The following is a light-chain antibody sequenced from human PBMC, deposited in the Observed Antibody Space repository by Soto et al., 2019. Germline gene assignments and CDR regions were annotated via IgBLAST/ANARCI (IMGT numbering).Light chain of an antibody. V-gene: IGKV1-27*01. J-gene: IGKJ3*01. CDR3: QKYNTALGT. Sequence: IQMTQSPSSLSASVGDRVTITCRASQDISIYLAWYQQKPGKVPKLLIYEASTLQSGVPSRFSGSGSGTDFTLTISSLHPEDAATYYCQKYNTALGTFGPVTKVYIK. CDR2: EAS. CDR1: QDISIY.